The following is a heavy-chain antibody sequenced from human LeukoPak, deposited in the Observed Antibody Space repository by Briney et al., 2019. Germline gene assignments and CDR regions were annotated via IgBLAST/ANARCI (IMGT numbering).Heavy chain of an antibody. Sequence: ASETLSLTCTVSGGSISSSSYYWGWIRQPPGKGLEWIGSIYYSGSTYYNPSLKSRVTISVDTSKNQFSLKLSSVTAADTAVYYCARTGELLRNWFDPWGQGTLVTVSS. CDR2: IYYSGST. CDR3: ARTGELLRNWFDP. J-gene: IGHJ5*02. D-gene: IGHD3-10*01. V-gene: IGHV4-39*07. CDR1: GGSISSSSYY.